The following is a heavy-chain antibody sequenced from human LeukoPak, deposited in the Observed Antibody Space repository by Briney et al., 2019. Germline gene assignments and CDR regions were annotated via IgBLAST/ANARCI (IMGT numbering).Heavy chain of an antibody. CDR2: IIPISGTA. V-gene: IGHV1-69*13. Sequence: SVKVSCKASGGTFSNYGIGWVRQAPGQGLEWLGGIIPISGTANSAQNFQGRVTITADESTTTAYMELSSLRSDDTAVYYCARFDPGVHPGDYWGQGTLVTVSS. CDR3: ARFDPGVHPGDY. D-gene: IGHD3-10*01. CDR1: GGTFSNYG. J-gene: IGHJ4*02.